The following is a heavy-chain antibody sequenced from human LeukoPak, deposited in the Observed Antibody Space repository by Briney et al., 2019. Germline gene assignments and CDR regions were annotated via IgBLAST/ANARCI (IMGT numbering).Heavy chain of an antibody. CDR2: MYHSGTT. CDR3: ARDLGTAGRPNDN. CDR1: GGSISSNNW. Sequence: SETLSLTCAISGGSISSNNWWSWVRRAPGKGLEWIGEMYHSGTTNYNPSLKSRVTISVDKSRNQFSLKLTSVTAADTAVYFCARDLGTAGRPNDNWGQGTLVTVSS. V-gene: IGHV4-4*02. D-gene: IGHD2-21*02. J-gene: IGHJ4*02.